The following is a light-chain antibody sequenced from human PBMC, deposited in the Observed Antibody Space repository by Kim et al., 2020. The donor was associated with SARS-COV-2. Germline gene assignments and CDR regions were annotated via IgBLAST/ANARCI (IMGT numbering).Light chain of an antibody. Sequence: RAPINCKSSQSVLYSSNNKNFLAWYQQKPGPPPKVLIYWASTRESGVPDRFSGSGSATDFTLTISSLQAEDVAVYFCQQYFSSPYTFGQGTKLEI. V-gene: IGKV4-1*01. CDR3: QQYFSSPYT. J-gene: IGKJ2*01. CDR1: QSVLYSSNNKNF. CDR2: WAS.